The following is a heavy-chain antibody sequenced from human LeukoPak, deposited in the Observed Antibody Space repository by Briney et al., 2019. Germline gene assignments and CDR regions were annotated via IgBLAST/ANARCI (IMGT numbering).Heavy chain of an antibody. CDR1: GFTFSSYS. CDR2: ISSSSSYI. J-gene: IGHJ4*02. CDR3: ARGYGSGWFAN. V-gene: IGHV3-21*01. Sequence: GGSLRLSCAASGFTFSSYSMNWVRQAPGKGLEWVSSISSSSSYIHYADSVKGRFTISRDNAKNSLYLQMNSLRAEDTAVYYCARGYGSGWFANWGQGTLVTVSS. D-gene: IGHD6-19*01.